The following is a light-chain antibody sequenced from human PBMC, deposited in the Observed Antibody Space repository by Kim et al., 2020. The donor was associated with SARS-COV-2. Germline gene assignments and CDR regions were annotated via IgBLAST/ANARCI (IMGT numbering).Light chain of an antibody. CDR3: CSYAGSYTFWV. J-gene: IGLJ3*02. CDR2: DVS. V-gene: IGLV2-11*01. CDR1: SSDVGGYNY. Sequence: LTQPRSVSGSPGQSVTISCTGTSSDVGGYNYVSWYQQHPGKAPKLMIYDVSKRPSGVPDRFSGSKSGNTASLTISGLQAEDEADYYCCSYAGSYTFWVFGGGTQLTVL.